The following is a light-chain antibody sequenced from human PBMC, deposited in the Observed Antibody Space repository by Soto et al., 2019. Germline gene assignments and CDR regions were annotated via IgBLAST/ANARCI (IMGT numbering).Light chain of an antibody. CDR2: AAS. CDR3: QKYNTSPLT. Sequence: DIQMTQSPSSLSASVGDTVTITCRASQGISNYVGWYQQKPGKVPKLLINAASTLQSAITPRFSGSGSVTVFTITINSLQPEDVATYYYQKYNTSPLTFRGGTKVDIK. CDR1: QGISNY. J-gene: IGKJ4*01. V-gene: IGKV1-27*01.